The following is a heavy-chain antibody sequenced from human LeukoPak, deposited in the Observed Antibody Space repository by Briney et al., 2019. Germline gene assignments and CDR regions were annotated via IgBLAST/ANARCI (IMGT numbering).Heavy chain of an antibody. D-gene: IGHD1-26*01. CDR1: GGSISSYY. CDR3: ARGLEGTIVGATTGELDY. V-gene: IGHV4-59*01. CDR2: IYYSGST. Sequence: SETLSLTCTVSGGSISSYYWSWIRQPPRKGLEWIGYIYYSGSTNYNPSLKSRVTISIDTSKNQFSLKLSSVTAADTAVYYCARGLEGTIVGATTGELDYWGQGTLVTVSS. J-gene: IGHJ4*02.